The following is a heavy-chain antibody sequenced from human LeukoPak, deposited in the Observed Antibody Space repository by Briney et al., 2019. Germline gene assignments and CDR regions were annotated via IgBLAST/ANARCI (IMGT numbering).Heavy chain of an antibody. V-gene: IGHV3-30*18. CDR3: AKDSDYGDYWGSYWYFDL. J-gene: IGHJ2*01. CDR1: GFTSSSYG. CDR2: ISYDGSNK. D-gene: IGHD4-17*01. Sequence: GGSLRLSCAASGFTSSSYGMHWVRQAPGKGLEWVAVISYDGSNKYYADSVKGRFTISRDNSKNTLYLQMNSLRAEDTAVYYCAKDSDYGDYWGSYWYFDLWGRGTLVTVSS.